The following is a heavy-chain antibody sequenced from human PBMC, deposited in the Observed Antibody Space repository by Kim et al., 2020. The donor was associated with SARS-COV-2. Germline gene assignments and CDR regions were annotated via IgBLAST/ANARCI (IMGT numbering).Heavy chain of an antibody. D-gene: IGHD1-26*01. CDR1: GDSITTSNW. CDR3: ARLRTDTGSYFRSDY. J-gene: IGHJ4*01. CDR2: IYHSGNT. Sequence: SETLSLTCAVSGDSITTSNWWSWVRQPPGKGLEWIGEIYHSGNTNYNPSLKSRVSISVDKSKNQFSLKLNSVTAADTAVYYCARLRTDTGSYFRSDYWG. V-gene: IGHV4-4*02.